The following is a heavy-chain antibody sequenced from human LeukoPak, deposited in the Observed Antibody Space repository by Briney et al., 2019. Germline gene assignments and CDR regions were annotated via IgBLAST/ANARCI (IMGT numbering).Heavy chain of an antibody. V-gene: IGHV3-74*01. CDR2: IFSDGSDT. D-gene: IGHD3-22*01. Sequence: GGSLRLSCVASGFTFGSYSMHWVRQAPGKGLVWVSRIFSDGSDTNYADSVKGRFTISRDNAKNTLYLEMHSLRAEDTAVYYCARGRSGYSYDYWGQGTLVTVSS. CDR3: ARGRSGYSYDY. J-gene: IGHJ4*02. CDR1: GFTFGSYS.